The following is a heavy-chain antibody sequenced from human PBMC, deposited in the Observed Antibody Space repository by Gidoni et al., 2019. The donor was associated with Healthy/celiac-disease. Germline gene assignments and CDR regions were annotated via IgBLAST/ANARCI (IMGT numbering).Heavy chain of an antibody. CDR3: ARDGPRYCSGGSCSTDMDV. J-gene: IGHJ6*03. CDR1: GYTFTSYG. Sequence: QVQLVQSGAEVKKPGASVKVSCKASGYTFTSYGISWVRQAPGQGLEWMGWISAYNGNTNYAQKLQGRVTMTTDTSTSTAYMELRSLRSDDTAVYYCARDGPRYCSGGSCSTDMDVWGKGTTVTVSS. D-gene: IGHD2-15*01. CDR2: ISAYNGNT. V-gene: IGHV1-18*01.